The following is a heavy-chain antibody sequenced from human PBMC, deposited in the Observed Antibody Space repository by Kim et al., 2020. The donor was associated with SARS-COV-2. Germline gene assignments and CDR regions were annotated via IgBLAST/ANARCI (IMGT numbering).Heavy chain of an antibody. V-gene: IGHV1-8*01. Sequence: ASVKVSCKASGYTFTSYDINWVRQATGQGLEWMGWMNPNSGNTGYAQKFQGRVTMTRHTSISTAYMELSSLRSEDTAVYYCARGQGSCSGGSCYPRLYNWFDAWGQGTLVTVSS. CDR3: ARGQGSCSGGSCYPRLYNWFDA. CDR2: MNPNSGNT. CDR1: GYTFTSYD. J-gene: IGHJ5*02. D-gene: IGHD2-15*01.